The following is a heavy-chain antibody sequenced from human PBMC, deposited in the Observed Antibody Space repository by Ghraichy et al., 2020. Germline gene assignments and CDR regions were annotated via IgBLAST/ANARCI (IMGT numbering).Heavy chain of an antibody. J-gene: IGHJ4*02. CDR3: ARDRGGRISIFGVVDS. V-gene: IGHV3-21*01. D-gene: IGHD3-3*01. CDR2: ISSYRSYI. CDR1: GGNFSGYS. Sequence: GGNFSGYSMNWVRQAPGKGLEWVSSISSYRSYINYADSVKGRFTISRDNAKNSLYLQMNSLRAEDTAVYYCARDRGGRISIFGVVDSWGQGTLVTVSS.